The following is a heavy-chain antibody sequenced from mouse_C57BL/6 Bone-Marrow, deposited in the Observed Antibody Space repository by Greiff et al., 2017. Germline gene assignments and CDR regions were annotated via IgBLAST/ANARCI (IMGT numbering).Heavy chain of an antibody. CDR3: ARFPYYYGSNYFDY. CDR1: GYTFTRYG. D-gene: IGHD1-1*01. V-gene: IGHV1-81*01. CDR2: IYTRSGNT. Sequence: QVQLQQSGAELARPGASVKLSCKASGYTFTRYGISWVKQRTGQGLEWIGEIYTRSGNTYYNEKFKGKATLTADKSSSTAYMELRSLTSEDSAVYFCARFPYYYGSNYFDYWGQGTTLTVSS. J-gene: IGHJ2*01.